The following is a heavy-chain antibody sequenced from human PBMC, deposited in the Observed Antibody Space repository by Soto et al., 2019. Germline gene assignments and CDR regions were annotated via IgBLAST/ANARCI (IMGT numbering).Heavy chain of an antibody. CDR2: IDPSDSYT. CDR1: GYSFTSYW. D-gene: IGHD3-22*01. V-gene: IGHV5-10-1*01. J-gene: IGHJ6*02. Sequence: GESLKISWKGSGYSFTSYWISWVRQMPGKGLEWMGRIDPSDSYTNYSPSFQGHVTISADKSISTAYLQWSSLKASDTAMYYCAIDSSGTPGYYYYGMDVWGQGTTVTVSS. CDR3: AIDSSGTPGYYYYGMDV.